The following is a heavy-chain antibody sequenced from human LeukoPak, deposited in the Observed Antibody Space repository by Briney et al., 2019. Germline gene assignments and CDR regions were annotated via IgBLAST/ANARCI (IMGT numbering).Heavy chain of an antibody. CDR2: INSGSTYT. Sequence: GGSLRLSCAASGFTFSSYMMNWVRQAPGEGLEWVSSINSGSTYTYYTESVKGRFTVSRDNAKNSLFLQMNSLRAEDTAIYYCARSLTTLTYEGYWGQGTLVTVSS. V-gene: IGHV3-21*01. D-gene: IGHD1-1*01. CDR1: GFTFSSYM. CDR3: ARSLTTLTYEGY. J-gene: IGHJ4*02.